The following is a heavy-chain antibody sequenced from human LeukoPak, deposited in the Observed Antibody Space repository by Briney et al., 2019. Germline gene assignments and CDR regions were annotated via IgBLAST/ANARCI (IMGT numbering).Heavy chain of an antibody. Sequence: GGSLRLSCAASGFTFSSYSMNWVRQAPGKGLEWVSVIYSGGSTYYADSVKGRFTISRDNSKNTLYLQMNSLRAEDTAVYYCARDNDYWGQGTLVTVSS. CDR2: IYSGGST. J-gene: IGHJ4*02. D-gene: IGHD1-14*01. CDR1: GFTFSSYS. V-gene: IGHV3-66*02. CDR3: ARDNDY.